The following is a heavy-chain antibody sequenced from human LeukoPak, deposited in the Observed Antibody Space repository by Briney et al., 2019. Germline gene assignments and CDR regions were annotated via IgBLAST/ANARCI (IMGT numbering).Heavy chain of an antibody. V-gene: IGHV4-30-4*08. D-gene: IGHD2-8*02. Sequence: SETLSLTCTVSGGSISSGDYYWSWIRQPPGKGLEWIGYIYYSGSTYYNPSLKSRVTISVDTSKNQFSLKLSSVTAADTAVYYCARDRSPGPLVYWGQGTLVTVSS. CDR3: ARDRSPGPLVY. CDR1: GGSISSGDYY. J-gene: IGHJ4*02. CDR2: IYYSGST.